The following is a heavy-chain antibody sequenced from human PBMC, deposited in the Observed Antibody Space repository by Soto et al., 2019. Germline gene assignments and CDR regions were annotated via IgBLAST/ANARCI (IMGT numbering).Heavy chain of an antibody. V-gene: IGHV1-18*01. CDR2: ISGYNGDT. Sequence: QGQLVQSGAEVKKPGASVKVSCKASGYTFTRYGISWVRQAPGQGLEWMGWISGYNGDTKYAQKLQGGVTMTIDTSKTTTYMELRSLTSDDTAVYYCAKNGQPPYYYYGMDVWGQGTTVTVSS. CDR1: GYTFTRYG. CDR3: AKNGQPPYYYYGMDV. D-gene: IGHD2-8*01. J-gene: IGHJ6*02.